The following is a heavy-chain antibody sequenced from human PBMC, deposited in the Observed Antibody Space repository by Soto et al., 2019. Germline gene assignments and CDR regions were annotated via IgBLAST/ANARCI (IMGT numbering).Heavy chain of an antibody. CDR3: ARHEEIRITMVRGVILGTRAFDI. Sequence: SETLSLTCTVSGGSISSYYWSWIRQPPGKGLEWIGYIYYSGSTNYNPSLKSRVTISVDTSKNQFSLKLSSVTAADTAVYYCARHEEIRITMVRGVILGTRAFDIWGQGTMVTVSS. CDR2: IYYSGST. CDR1: GGSISSYY. J-gene: IGHJ3*02. D-gene: IGHD3-10*01. V-gene: IGHV4-59*08.